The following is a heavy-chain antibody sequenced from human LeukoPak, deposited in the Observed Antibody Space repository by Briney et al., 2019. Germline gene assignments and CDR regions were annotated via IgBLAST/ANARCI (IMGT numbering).Heavy chain of an antibody. CDR2: VYYTGST. CDR1: GGSISSSHYY. V-gene: IGHV4-39*01. D-gene: IGHD2-8*01. CDR3: ARRNGLFDP. Sequence: PSVTLSLTCTVSGGSISSSHYYWGWIRQSPGKGLEWIGSVYYTGSTYYNPSLKSRITVSVDTSKNQFSLKLGSVTAADTAVYYCARRNGLFDPWGQGTLVTVSS. J-gene: IGHJ5*02.